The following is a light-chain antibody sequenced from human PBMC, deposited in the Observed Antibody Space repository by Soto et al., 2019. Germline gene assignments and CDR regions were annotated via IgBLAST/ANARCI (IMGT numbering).Light chain of an antibody. CDR2: GNS. J-gene: IGLJ2*01. CDR3: QSYDSSLRNVV. CDR1: SSNIGAGYD. V-gene: IGLV1-40*01. Sequence: QSVLTQPPSVSWAPGQRVTISCTGSSSNIGAGYDVHWYQQLPGTAPKLLIYGNSNRPSGVPDRFSGSKSGTSASLAITGLQAEDEADYYCQSYDSSLRNVVFGGGTKLTVL.